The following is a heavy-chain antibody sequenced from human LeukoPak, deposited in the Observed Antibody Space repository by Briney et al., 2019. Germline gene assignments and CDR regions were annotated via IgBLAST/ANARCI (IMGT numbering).Heavy chain of an antibody. D-gene: IGHD3-22*01. CDR2: IWYDGSNK. CDR1: GFTFSSYG. V-gene: IGHV3-30*02. J-gene: IGHJ4*02. CDR3: AKSQYYYNSKNFDY. Sequence: GGSLRLSCAASGFTFSSYGMHWVRQAPGKGLEWVAVIWYDGSNKYYADSVKGRLTISRENSKNTLYLQMNSLRAEDTAVYYCAKSQYYYNSKNFDYWGQGILVTVSS.